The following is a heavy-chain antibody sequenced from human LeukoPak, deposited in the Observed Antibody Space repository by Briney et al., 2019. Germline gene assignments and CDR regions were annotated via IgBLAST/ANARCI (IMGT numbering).Heavy chain of an antibody. V-gene: IGHV3-30*02. Sequence: PGGSLRLSCAASGFTFSSYGMHWVRQAPGKGLEWVAFIRYDGSNKYYADSVKGRFTISRDNSKNTLYLQMNSLRAEDTAVYYCAKDQFSTYYDILTGPLGGAFDIWGQGTMVTVSS. J-gene: IGHJ3*02. CDR1: GFTFSSYG. CDR2: IRYDGSNK. CDR3: AKDQFSTYYDILTGPLGGAFDI. D-gene: IGHD3-9*01.